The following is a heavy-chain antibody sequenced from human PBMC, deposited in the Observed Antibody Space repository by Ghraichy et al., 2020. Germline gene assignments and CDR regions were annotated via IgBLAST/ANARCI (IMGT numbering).Heavy chain of an antibody. D-gene: IGHD1-1*01. CDR3: VIGYGDS. CDR2: IYLDASAK. CDR1: GFTFSNDW. J-gene: IGHJ4*02. Sequence: GGSLRLSCVGSGFTFSNDWMSWARQAPGKGLEWVATIYLDASAKYGVDSVKGRFIISRDNAKNSVYLQMNSLRVEDTAVYYCVIGYGDSWGQGTLVTVSS. V-gene: IGHV3-7*01.